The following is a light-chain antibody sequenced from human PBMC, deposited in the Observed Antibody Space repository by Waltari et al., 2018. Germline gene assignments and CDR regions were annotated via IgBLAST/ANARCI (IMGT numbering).Light chain of an antibody. CDR2: ASS. CDR3: QQTYSAPWT. Sequence: DVQVTQSPSALSASIGDRVDITCRASQPITVYLNWYHQKPGKAPRLLIFASSILQSGVPSRFSGTTSGTDFTLTITSLQAEDYGTYFCQQTYSAPWTFGRGTQVEI. J-gene: IGKJ4*01. V-gene: IGKV1-39*01. CDR1: QPITVY.